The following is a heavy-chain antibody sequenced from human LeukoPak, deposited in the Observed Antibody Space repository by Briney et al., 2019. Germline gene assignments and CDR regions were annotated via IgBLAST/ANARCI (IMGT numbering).Heavy chain of an antibody. Sequence: GGSLRLSCAASGFTFSSYWMSWVRQAPGKGLEWVANIKQDGSEKYYVDSVKGRFTTSRDNAKNSLYLQMNSLRAEDTAVYYCAKIYGSGSYHQDYWGQGTLVTVSS. CDR2: IKQDGSEK. J-gene: IGHJ4*02. CDR1: GFTFSSYW. V-gene: IGHV3-7*01. CDR3: AKIYGSGSYHQDY. D-gene: IGHD3-10*01.